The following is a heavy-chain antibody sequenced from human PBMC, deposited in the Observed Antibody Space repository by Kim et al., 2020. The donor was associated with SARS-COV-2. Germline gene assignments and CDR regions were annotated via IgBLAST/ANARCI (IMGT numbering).Heavy chain of an antibody. V-gene: IGHV3-7*01. J-gene: IGHJ6*02. CDR1: GFIFGSHW. CDR3: ARVMRGSRNDVLDV. CDR2: IEDDGNEK. Sequence: GGSLRLSCAASGFIFGSHWMGWVRQVPGKGLEWVANIEDDGNEKNYAASVKGRFTISRDNGKNLVYLEINSLRVADTAIYYCARVMRGSRNDVLDVWSQGTAVTIAS. D-gene: IGHD1-1*01.